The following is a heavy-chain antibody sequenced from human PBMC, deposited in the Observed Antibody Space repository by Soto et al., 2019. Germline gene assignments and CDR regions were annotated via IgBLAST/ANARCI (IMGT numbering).Heavy chain of an antibody. CDR3: ARALYCSSTSCYDY. J-gene: IGHJ4*02. CDR1: GGSISNYY. Sequence: PSETLSLTCSASGGSISNYYWSWIRQPPGKGLEWIGYVYYSGSTNYNPSLKSRVTMSVDTSKNQFSLKLSSVTAADTAVYYCARALYCSSTSCYDYWGQGTLVTVSS. CDR2: VYYSGST. D-gene: IGHD2-2*01. V-gene: IGHV4-59*01.